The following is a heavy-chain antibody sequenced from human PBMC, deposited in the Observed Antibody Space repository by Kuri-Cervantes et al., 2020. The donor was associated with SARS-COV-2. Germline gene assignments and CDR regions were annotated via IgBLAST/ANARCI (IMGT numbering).Heavy chain of an antibody. D-gene: IGHD3-3*01. J-gene: IGHJ4*02. CDR2: ISGSGETT. V-gene: IGHV3-23*01. CDR3: TSNDFWSGYYFDY. CDR1: GFTFSSYA. Sequence: GGSLRLSCAASGFTFSSYAMSWVRQAPGKGLEWVSAISGSGETTHYADSVKGRFTTSRDNSKTTLYLQMNSLKTEDTAVYYCTSNDFWSGYYFDYWGQGTLVTVSS.